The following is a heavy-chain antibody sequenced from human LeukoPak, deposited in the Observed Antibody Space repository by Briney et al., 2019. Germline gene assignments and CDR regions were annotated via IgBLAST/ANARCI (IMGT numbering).Heavy chain of an antibody. Sequence: PSETLSLTCTVSGGSISSYYWSWIRQPPGKGLEWIGYIYYSGSTNYNPSFKSRVTISVDTSKNQFSLKLSSVTAADTAVYYCARGPSGGQFDPWGQGTLVTVSS. D-gene: IGHD4-23*01. CDR3: ARGPSGGQFDP. CDR2: IYYSGST. J-gene: IGHJ5*02. CDR1: GGSISSYY. V-gene: IGHV4-59*01.